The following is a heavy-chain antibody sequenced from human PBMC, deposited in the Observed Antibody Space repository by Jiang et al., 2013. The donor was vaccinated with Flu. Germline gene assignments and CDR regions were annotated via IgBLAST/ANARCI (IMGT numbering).Heavy chain of an antibody. CDR2: INHSGST. CDR3: ARGPYESGSYHNNGFDY. CDR1: VGSVQGLRT. Sequence: TVYVGSVQGLRTGAGSASPHGKGAWSGLGEINHSGSTNFNPSLKSRVTMSVDTSKNQFSLRLNSVSAADTATYYCARGPYESGSYHNNGFDYWGQGTLVSVSS. V-gene: IGHV4-34*01. J-gene: IGHJ4*02. D-gene: IGHD3-10*01.